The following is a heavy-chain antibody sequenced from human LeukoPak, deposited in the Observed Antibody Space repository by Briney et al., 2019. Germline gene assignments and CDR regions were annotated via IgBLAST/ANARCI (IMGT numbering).Heavy chain of an antibody. CDR1: GGTFSSYA. V-gene: IGHV1-69*13. J-gene: IGHJ3*02. D-gene: IGHD3-22*01. Sequence: VQFSSQASGGTFSSYAISWVRPAPGQGLEWVGGIIPIFGTANYAQKFQGRVTITADESTSTAYMELSSLRSEDTAVYYCARAPPTYYYDSSGPRRAFDIWGQGTMVTVSS. CDR3: ARAPPTYYYDSSGPRRAFDI. CDR2: IIPIFGTA.